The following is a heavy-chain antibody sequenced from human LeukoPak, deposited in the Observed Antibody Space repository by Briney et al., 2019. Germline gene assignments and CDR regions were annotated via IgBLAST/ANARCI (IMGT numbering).Heavy chain of an antibody. CDR2: FITIFGTA. Sequence: SVKVSCKASGGSFSIYAISWVRQAPGQGLEWMGGFITIFGTASYAQKFQVRVTITADKSTCTTYMDLRMLSLEATALFFCARSYYYDSSTCNYWGQGTLVTVSS. V-gene: IGHV1-69*06. J-gene: IGHJ4*02. CDR3: ARSYYYDSSTCNY. CDR1: GGSFSIYA. D-gene: IGHD3-22*01.